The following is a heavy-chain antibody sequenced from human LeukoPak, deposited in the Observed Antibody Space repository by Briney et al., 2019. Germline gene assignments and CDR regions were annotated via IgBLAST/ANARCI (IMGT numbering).Heavy chain of an antibody. CDR1: GGTFGTYG. Sequence: SVKVSCKASGGTFGTYGVSWVRQAPGQGLEWMGGIIPLFGTVNYAQTFQGRVTITADESTSTVYLEVSSLRSEDTAVYYCARDRGTTGSFYFDYWGQGTLVTVSS. CDR3: ARDRGTTGSFYFDY. D-gene: IGHD4-11*01. J-gene: IGHJ4*02. CDR2: IIPLFGTV. V-gene: IGHV1-69*13.